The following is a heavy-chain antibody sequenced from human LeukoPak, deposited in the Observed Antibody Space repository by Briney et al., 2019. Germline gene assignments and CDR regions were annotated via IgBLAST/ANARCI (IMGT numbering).Heavy chain of an antibody. J-gene: IGHJ4*02. Sequence: SETLSLTCTVSGGSISSSSYYWGWIRQPPGKGLEWIGSIYYSGSTYYNPSLKSRVTISVDTSKNQFSLKLSSVTAADTAVYYCARIPQGYSSLSLDYWGQGTLVTVSS. CDR2: IYYSGST. D-gene: IGHD6-6*01. CDR3: ARIPQGYSSLSLDY. V-gene: IGHV4-39*07. CDR1: GGSISSSSYY.